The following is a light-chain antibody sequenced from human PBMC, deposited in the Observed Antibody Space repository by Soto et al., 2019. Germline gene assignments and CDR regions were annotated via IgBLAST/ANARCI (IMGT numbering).Light chain of an antibody. CDR3: SSYTSSSIVV. J-gene: IGLJ2*01. CDR2: EVS. V-gene: IGLV2-14*01. Sequence: QSVLTQPASVSGSPGQSITISCAGTNSDIGAYNFVPWYQQLPGKAPKLIIYEVSHRPSGISNRFSGSKSGNSASLSISGLQPDDESYYYCSSYTSSSIVVFGGGTKLTVL. CDR1: NSDIGAYNF.